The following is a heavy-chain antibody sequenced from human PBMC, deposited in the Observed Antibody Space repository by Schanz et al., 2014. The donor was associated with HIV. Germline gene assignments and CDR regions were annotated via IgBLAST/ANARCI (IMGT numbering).Heavy chain of an antibody. CDR2: ISSSSTFM. V-gene: IGHV3-21*01. D-gene: IGHD3-16*01. Sequence: VQLVESGGGVVQPGRSLRLSCTASGFTFRTYSMNWVRQAPGKGLEWVSSISSSSTFMYFTDSVKGRFTISRDNSKNTLFLQMNSLRGEDTAVYYCARVANWDYYGMDVWGRGTTVTVSS. CDR3: ARVANWDYYGMDV. J-gene: IGHJ6*02. CDR1: GFTFRTYS.